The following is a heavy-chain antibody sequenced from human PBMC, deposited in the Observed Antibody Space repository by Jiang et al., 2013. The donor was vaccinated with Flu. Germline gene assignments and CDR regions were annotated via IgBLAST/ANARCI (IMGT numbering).Heavy chain of an antibody. V-gene: IGHV4-38-2*02. D-gene: IGHD3-3*01. CDR3: ARLNHNGFTIFGVVIPTEIDY. CDR2: IYHSGST. J-gene: IGHJ4*02. Sequence: GSGLVKPSETLSLTCTVSGYSISSGYYWGWIRQPPGKGLEWIGSIYHSGSTYYNPSLKSRVTISVDTSKNQFSLKLSSVTAADTAVYYCARLNHNGFTIFGVVIPTEIDYWGQGTLVTVSS. CDR1: GYSISSGYY.